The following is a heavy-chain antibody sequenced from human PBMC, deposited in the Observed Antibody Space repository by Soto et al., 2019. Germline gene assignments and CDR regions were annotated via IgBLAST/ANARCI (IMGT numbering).Heavy chain of an antibody. V-gene: IGHV3-9*01. CDR3: AKSVGYSSSWFNTPFDY. CDR1: GFTFDDYA. J-gene: IGHJ4*02. CDR2: ISWNSGSI. Sequence: EVQLVESGGGLVQPGRSLRLSCAASGFTFDDYALHWVRQAPGKGLEGVSGISWNSGSIGYADSVKGRFTISRDNAKNSLYLQMNSLRAEDTALYYCAKSVGYSSSWFNTPFDYWGQGTLVTVSS. D-gene: IGHD6-13*01.